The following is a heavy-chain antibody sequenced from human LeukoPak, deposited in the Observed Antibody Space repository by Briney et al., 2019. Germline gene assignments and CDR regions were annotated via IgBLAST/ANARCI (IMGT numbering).Heavy chain of an antibody. J-gene: IGHJ4*02. Sequence: PGGSLRLSCAASGFTVSSNYMSWVRQAPGKGLEWVSVIYSGGSTYYADSVKGRFTISRDNSKNTLYLQMNSLRAEDTAVYYCAREIEMEKSRAHFDYWGQGTLVTVSS. V-gene: IGHV3-66*02. CDR3: AREIEMEKSRAHFDY. D-gene: IGHD2-8*01. CDR1: GFTVSSNY. CDR2: IYSGGST.